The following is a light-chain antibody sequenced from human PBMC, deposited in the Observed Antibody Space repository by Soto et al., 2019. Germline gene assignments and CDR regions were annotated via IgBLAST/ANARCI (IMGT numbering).Light chain of an antibody. CDR3: HGYTAHSTLFV. CDR1: SSGIGDYNS. J-gene: IGLJ1*01. Sequence: QSALTQPASVSGSPGQSITISRTGTSSGIGDYNSVSWYQQHPGKAPQVMIYDVTKRPSGVSNRFSGSKSGHTASPTISGPQAEDQADYYRHGYTAHSTLFVLGTGIKLNVL. CDR2: DVT. V-gene: IGLV2-14*03.